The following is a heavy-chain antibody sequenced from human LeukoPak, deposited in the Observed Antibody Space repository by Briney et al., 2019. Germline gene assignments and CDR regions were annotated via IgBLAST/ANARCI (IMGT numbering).Heavy chain of an antibody. CDR3: AREEAGRGSSPFDY. J-gene: IGHJ4*02. Sequence: SETLSLTCTVSGGSIGSHFWSWIRQPPGKGLEWIGYISYSGNTKYNPSLKSRVTISLDTSKDQFSLRLSSVTPAGTAVYYCAREEAGRGSSPFDYWGERTLVTVSS. D-gene: IGHD6-6*01. V-gene: IGHV4-59*11. CDR2: ISYSGNT. CDR1: GGSIGSHF.